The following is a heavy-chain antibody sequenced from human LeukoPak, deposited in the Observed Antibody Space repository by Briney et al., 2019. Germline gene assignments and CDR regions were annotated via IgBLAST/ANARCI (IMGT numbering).Heavy chain of an antibody. Sequence: PSQTLSLTCTVSGGSISSGGYYWSWIRQHPGKGLEWVGYIYYSGSTYYNPSLKSRVTISVDTSKNQFSLKLSSVTAADTAVYYRARGRYYDSSGYLDYWGQGTLVTVSS. CDR1: GGSISSGGYY. J-gene: IGHJ4*02. D-gene: IGHD3-22*01. CDR3: ARGRYYDSSGYLDY. V-gene: IGHV4-31*03. CDR2: IYYSGST.